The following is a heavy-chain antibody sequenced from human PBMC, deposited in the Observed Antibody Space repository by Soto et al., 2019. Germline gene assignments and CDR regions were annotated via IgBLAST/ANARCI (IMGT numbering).Heavy chain of an antibody. V-gene: IGHV3-23*01. D-gene: IGHD6-19*01. CDR3: AMGSSGGGWY. Sequence: EVQLLESGGGVIQPGGSLRLSCAGTGFTFSSYAMSWVRQTPEKGLEWVSAISGGGVTTYYADSVKGRFTISRDNAKNTLFLQMNSLRVEDAAVYYCAMGSSGGGWYWGQGTLVTVSS. CDR2: ISGGGVTT. CDR1: GFTFSSYA. J-gene: IGHJ4*02.